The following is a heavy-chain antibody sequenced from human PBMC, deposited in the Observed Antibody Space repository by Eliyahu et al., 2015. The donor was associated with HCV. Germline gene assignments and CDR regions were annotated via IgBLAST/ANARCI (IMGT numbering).Heavy chain of an antibody. J-gene: IGHJ4*02. CDR3: ARNRWDYGDYGVDF. V-gene: IGHV3-11*01. CDR2: ISVIGSTI. CDR1: GFTFSDYY. D-gene: IGHD4-17*01. Sequence: QVQLVESGGGLVKPGGSLRLSCAASGFTFSDYYMSWIRQAPGKGLEWISYISVIGSTIYYADSVKGRFTISRDNAKNSLYLQMNSLKAEDTAVYFCARNRWDYGDYGVDFWGQGTLVTVSS.